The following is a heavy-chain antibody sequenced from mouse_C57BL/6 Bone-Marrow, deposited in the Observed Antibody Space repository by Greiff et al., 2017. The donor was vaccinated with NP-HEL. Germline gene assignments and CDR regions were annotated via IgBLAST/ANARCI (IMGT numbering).Heavy chain of an antibody. D-gene: IGHD2-3*01. J-gene: IGHJ1*03. CDR2: IDPSDSYT. V-gene: IGHV1-69*01. CDR1: GYTFTSYW. Sequence: QVQLQQSGAELVMPGASVKLSCKASGYTFTSYWMHWVKQRPGQGLEWIGEIDPSDSYTNYNQKFKGKSTLTVDKSSSTAYMQLSSLTSEDSAVYYCARGRWLDVWGTGTTVTVSS. CDR3: ARGRWLDV.